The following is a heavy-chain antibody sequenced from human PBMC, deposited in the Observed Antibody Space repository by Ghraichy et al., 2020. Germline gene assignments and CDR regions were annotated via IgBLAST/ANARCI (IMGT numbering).Heavy chain of an antibody. CDR2: ISGSGGST. CDR3: AKGGIGYCSGGSCYRNAFDI. D-gene: IGHD2-15*01. Sequence: GESLNISCAASGFTFSSYAMSWVRQAPGKGLEWVSAISGSGGSTYYADSVKGRFTISRDNSKNTLYLQMNSLRAEDTAVYYCAKGGIGYCSGGSCYRNAFDIWGQGTMVTVSS. CDR1: GFTFSSYA. V-gene: IGHV3-23*01. J-gene: IGHJ3*02.